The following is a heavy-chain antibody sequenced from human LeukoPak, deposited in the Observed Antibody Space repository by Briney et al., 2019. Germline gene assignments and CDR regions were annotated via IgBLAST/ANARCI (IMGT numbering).Heavy chain of an antibody. CDR3: AKDREDYGDYGVLDF. J-gene: IGHJ4*02. CDR1: GFTFSSYA. V-gene: IGHV3-23*01. CDR2: ISGSGAST. D-gene: IGHD4-17*01. Sequence: GGSLGLSCAASGFTFSSYAMTWVRQAPGKGLEWVSGISGSGASTYYADSVKGRFTISRDNSKNTLYLQMNSLRAEDTAVYYCAKDREDYGDYGVLDFWGQGTLVTVSS.